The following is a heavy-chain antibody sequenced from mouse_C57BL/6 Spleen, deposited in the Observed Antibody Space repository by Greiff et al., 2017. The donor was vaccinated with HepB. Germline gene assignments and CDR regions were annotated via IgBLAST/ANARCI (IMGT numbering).Heavy chain of an antibody. CDR1: GFTFSSYA. V-gene: IGHV5-4*01. D-gene: IGHD4-1*01. Sequence: EVQLVESGGGLVKPGGSLKLSCAASGFTFSSYAMSWVRQTPEKRLEWVATISDGGSYTYYPDNVKGRFPISRDNAKNTLYLQMSHLKSEDTAMYYRARDGVGRRYFDYWGKGTTRTVSS. CDR2: ISDGGSYT. CDR3: ARDGVGRRYFDY. J-gene: IGHJ2*01.